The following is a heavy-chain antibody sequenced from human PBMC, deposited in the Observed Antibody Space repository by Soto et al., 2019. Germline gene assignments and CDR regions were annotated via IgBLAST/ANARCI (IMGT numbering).Heavy chain of an antibody. V-gene: IGHV4-4*02. J-gene: IGHJ3*01. CDR1: PLSVTNNNY. CDR2: IYLSGAT. Sequence: QAQLQESGPGLVRPSGTLSLTCTVSPLSVTNNNYWNWVRQSPGKALECIGEIYLSGATYYNPSLSGRATTALDMSKNQISLKLTSVTAADTSVYYCARASRNCTDGGSAIMREAFDVWGQGTLVTVSS. D-gene: IGHD2-8*01. CDR3: ARASRNCTDGGSAIMREAFDV.